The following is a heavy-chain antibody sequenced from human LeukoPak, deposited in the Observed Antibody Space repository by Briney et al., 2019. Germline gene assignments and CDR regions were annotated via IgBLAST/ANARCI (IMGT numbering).Heavy chain of an antibody. Sequence: SDTLSLTCTVSGGSISSSSYYWGWIRQPPGKGLEWIGSIYYSGSTYYNPSLKSRVTISVDTSKNQFSLKLSSVTAADTAVYYCARDGQWLVFYVWGKGTTVTVSS. CDR2: IYYSGST. J-gene: IGHJ6*04. D-gene: IGHD6-19*01. CDR3: ARDGQWLVFYV. V-gene: IGHV4-39*07. CDR1: GGSISSSSYY.